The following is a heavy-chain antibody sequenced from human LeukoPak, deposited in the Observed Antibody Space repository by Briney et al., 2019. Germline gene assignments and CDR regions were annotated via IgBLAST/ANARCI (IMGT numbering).Heavy chain of an antibody. J-gene: IGHJ4*02. CDR2: IRSKANSYAT. Sequence: PGGSLRLSCAASGFTFSGSAMHWVRQASGKGLEWVGRIRSKANSYATAYAASVKGRFTISRDDSKNTAYLQMNSLRAEDTAVYYCAAGRGYSGYEPFDYWGQGTLVTVSS. D-gene: IGHD5-12*01. CDR3: AAGRGYSGYEPFDY. V-gene: IGHV3-73*01. CDR1: GFTFSGSA.